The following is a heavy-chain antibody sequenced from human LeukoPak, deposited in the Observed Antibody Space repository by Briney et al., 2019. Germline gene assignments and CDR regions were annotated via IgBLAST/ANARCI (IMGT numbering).Heavy chain of an antibody. CDR2: IHYTGST. V-gene: IGHV4-59*01. J-gene: IGHJ5*02. Sequence: SETLSLTCTVSGGSISSYYWSWIRQSPGKGLECIGYIHYTGSTNYNPSPKSRVTISVETSKNQFSLKLKSVTAADTAVYYCARGGYYGSGNDFRFDPWGQGTLVTVSS. D-gene: IGHD3-10*01. CDR3: ARGGYYGSGNDFRFDP. CDR1: GGSISSYY.